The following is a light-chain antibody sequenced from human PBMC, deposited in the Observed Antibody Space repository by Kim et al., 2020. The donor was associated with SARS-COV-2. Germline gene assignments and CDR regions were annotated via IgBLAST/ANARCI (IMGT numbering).Light chain of an antibody. V-gene: IGLV2-14*03. CDR1: SSDLGAYNY. CDR2: DVS. Sequence: QSALTQPASVSGSPGQSITISSTGTSSDLGAYNYVSWFQHHPGKAPKPMIYDVSQRPSGVSNRFSGSKSGNTASLPISGLQAEDEADYSCSSFTTSNTWVFGTGTKVTVL. CDR3: SSFTTSNTWV. J-gene: IGLJ1*01.